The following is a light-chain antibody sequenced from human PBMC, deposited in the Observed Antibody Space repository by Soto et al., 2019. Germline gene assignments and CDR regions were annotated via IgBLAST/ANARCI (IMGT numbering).Light chain of an antibody. CDR1: QSVSYY. V-gene: IGKV3-20*01. CDR2: GAS. J-gene: IGKJ1*01. CDR3: QQYGSSTRT. Sequence: EIVLTQSPGTLSLSPGERATLSCGASQSVSYYLAWYQQKPGKAPRLLIYGASNRATGIPDRLSGSGYGTDLTITISRMENEDFEVYYCQQYGSSTRTFGQGTKVDIK.